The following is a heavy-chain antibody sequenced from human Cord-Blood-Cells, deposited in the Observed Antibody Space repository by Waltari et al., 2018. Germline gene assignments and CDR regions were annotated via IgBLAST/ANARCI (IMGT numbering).Heavy chain of an antibody. CDR3: ATDRGEGYGYAFDI. V-gene: IGHV1-24*01. CDR1: GYTLTELS. CDR2: FDPEDGET. D-gene: IGHD5-18*01. J-gene: IGHJ3*02. Sequence: QVQLVQSGAEVKKPAASVKVSCKVSGYTLTELSMHWVRPAPGKGLEWMGGFDPEDGETIYAQKFQGRVTMTEDTSTATAYMELSSLRSEDTPVYYCATDRGEGYGYAFDIWGQGTMVTVSS.